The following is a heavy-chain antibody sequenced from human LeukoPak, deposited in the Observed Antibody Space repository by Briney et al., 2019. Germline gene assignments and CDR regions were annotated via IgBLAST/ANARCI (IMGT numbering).Heavy chain of an antibody. D-gene: IGHD5-18*01. Sequence: GGSLRLSCAASGFTFRNYALSWVRQAPGKGLRWVSAISGSDSSTYYADSVKGRFTISRDNSKNTLYLQMNSLRAEDTAVYYRAKVSGYSYDPFDYWGQGTLVTVSS. V-gene: IGHV3-23*01. J-gene: IGHJ4*02. CDR1: GFTFRNYA. CDR2: ISGSDSST. CDR3: AKVSGYSYDPFDY.